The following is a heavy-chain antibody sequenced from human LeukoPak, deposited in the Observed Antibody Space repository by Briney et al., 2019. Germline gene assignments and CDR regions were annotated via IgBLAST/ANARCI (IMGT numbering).Heavy chain of an antibody. Sequence: PGGSLRLSCAASGFTFSNAWMNWVRQAPGKGLEWVGRMKRQAENGTTNYARPVKGRFTISRDDSRNTLFLQMNSLKVEDTAVYYCTVGAAVSGDWGQGTLVTVSS. D-gene: IGHD6-19*01. CDR3: TVGAAVSGD. CDR2: MKRQAENGTT. V-gene: IGHV3-15*01. J-gene: IGHJ4*02. CDR1: GFTFSNAW.